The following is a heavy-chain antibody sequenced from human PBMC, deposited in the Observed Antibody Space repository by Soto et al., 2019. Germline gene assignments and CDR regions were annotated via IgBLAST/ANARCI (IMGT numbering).Heavy chain of an antibody. CDR3: ARTQRGYYDILTPYYYYYYMDV. D-gene: IGHD3-9*01. CDR2: IYSGGST. CDR1: GFTVSSNY. J-gene: IGHJ6*03. V-gene: IGHV3-53*04. Sequence: PGGSLRLSCAASGFTVSSNYMSWVRQAPGKGLEWVSVIYSGGSTYYADSVKGRFTISRHNSKNTLYLQMNSLRAEDTAVYYCARTQRGYYDILTPYYYYYYMDVWGKGTTVTVSS.